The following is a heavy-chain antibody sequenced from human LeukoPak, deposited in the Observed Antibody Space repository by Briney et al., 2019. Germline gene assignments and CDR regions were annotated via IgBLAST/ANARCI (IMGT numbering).Heavy chain of an antibody. CDR1: GGSISSYY. D-gene: IGHD3-10*01. CDR2: IYYSGST. Sequence: SETLSLTCTVSGGSISSYYWSWIRQPPGKGLEWIGYIYYSGSTNYNPSLKSRVTISVDTSKNQFSLKLSSVTAADTAVYYCARITMVRGVISDYYYYGMDAWGQGTTVTVSS. J-gene: IGHJ6*02. CDR3: ARITMVRGVISDYYYYGMDA. V-gene: IGHV4-59*01.